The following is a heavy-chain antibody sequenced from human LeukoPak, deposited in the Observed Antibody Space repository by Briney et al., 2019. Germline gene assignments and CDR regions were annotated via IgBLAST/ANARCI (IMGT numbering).Heavy chain of an antibody. CDR2: IYHSGYT. Sequence: PSETLSLTCTVSGGPISSSSYYWGWIRQPPGKGLEWIGSIYHSGYTYYNPSLKSRVTISVDTPKNQFSLKLSSVTAADTAVYYCARHGTVATITGTFDYWGQGTLVTVSS. CDR3: ARHGTVATITGTFDY. V-gene: IGHV4-39*01. D-gene: IGHD5-24*01. J-gene: IGHJ4*02. CDR1: GGPISSSSYY.